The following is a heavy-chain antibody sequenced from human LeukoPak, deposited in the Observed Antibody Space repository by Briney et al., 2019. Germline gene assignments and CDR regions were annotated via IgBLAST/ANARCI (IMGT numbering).Heavy chain of an antibody. CDR1: GGSISSYY. CDR3: ARHDYSNYPSFDY. V-gene: IGHV4-59*08. Sequence: SGTLSLTCTVSGGSISSYYWSWIRQPPGKGLEWIGYIYYSGSNNYNPSLKSRVTISVDTSKNQFSLRLSSVTAADTAVYFCARHDYSNYPSFDYWGQGTLVTVSS. CDR2: IYYSGSN. D-gene: IGHD4-11*01. J-gene: IGHJ4*02.